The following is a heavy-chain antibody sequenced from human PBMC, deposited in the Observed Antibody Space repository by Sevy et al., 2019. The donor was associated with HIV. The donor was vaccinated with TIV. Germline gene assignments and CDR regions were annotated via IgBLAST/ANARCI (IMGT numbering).Heavy chain of an antibody. J-gene: IGHJ4*02. CDR2: ISYDGSYK. D-gene: IGHD6-13*01. CDR3: ARDSGYSINWYPAY. V-gene: IGHV3-30*03. Sequence: GGSLRLSCAASGFTFSSHGMHWVRQAPGKGLEWVAVISYDGSYKSYGDSVKGRLTISRDDSKNTLYLQMNSLRPEDTAVYYCARDSGYSINWYPAYWGQGTLVTVSS. CDR1: GFTFSSHG.